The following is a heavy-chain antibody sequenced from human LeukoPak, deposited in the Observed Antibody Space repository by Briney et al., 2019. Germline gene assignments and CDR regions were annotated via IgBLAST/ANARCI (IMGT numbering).Heavy chain of an antibody. J-gene: IGHJ4*02. D-gene: IGHD5-18*01. V-gene: IGHV3-23*01. CDR2: ISGSGGST. Sequence: GGSLRLSCAASGITFSSYGMSWVRQAPGKGLEWVSAISGSGGSTYYADSVKGRFTISRDSSKNTLYLQMNSLRAEDTAVYYCAKDQGYSYGLGRGAYWGQGTLVTVSP. CDR3: AKDQGYSYGLGRGAY. CDR1: GITFSSYG.